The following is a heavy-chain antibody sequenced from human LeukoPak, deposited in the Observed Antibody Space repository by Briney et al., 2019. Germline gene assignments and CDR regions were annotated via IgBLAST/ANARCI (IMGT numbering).Heavy chain of an antibody. D-gene: IGHD2-21*02. J-gene: IGHJ5*02. CDR1: GGSISSGDYY. Sequence: NSSETLSLTCTVSGGSISSGDYYWSWIRQPPGKGLEWIGYIYYSGSTYYNPSLKSRVTISVDTSKNQFSLKLSSVTAADTAVYYCARDRRHDCGINWFDPWGQGTLVTVSS. V-gene: IGHV4-30-4*01. CDR2: IYYSGST. CDR3: ARDRRHDCGINWFDP.